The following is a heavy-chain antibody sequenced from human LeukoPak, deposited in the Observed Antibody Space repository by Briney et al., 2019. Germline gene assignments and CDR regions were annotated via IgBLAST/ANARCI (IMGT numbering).Heavy chain of an antibody. V-gene: IGHV3-53*01. Sequence: GGSLRLSCAASGFTVSSNYMSWVRQAPGKGLEWVSVIYNGGSTYYADSVKGRFTISRDNSKNTLYLQMNGLRAEDTAVYYCARVLWELLGRGGSYYFDYWGQGTLVTVSS. CDR1: GFTVSSNY. CDR2: IYNGGST. J-gene: IGHJ4*02. D-gene: IGHD1-26*01. CDR3: ARVLWELLGRGGSYYFDY.